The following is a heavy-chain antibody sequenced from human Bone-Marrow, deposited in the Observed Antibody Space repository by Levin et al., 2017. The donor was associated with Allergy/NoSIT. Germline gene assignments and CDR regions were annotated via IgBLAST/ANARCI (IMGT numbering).Heavy chain of an antibody. V-gene: IGHV3-23*01. CDR1: GFTFRSYA. CDR2: ISRSGGST. J-gene: IGHJ3*01. Sequence: GGSLRLSCAASGFTFRSYAMSWVRQAPGKGLEWVSVISRSGGSTFYSDSVKGRFTISRDNSKNTLSLQMNSLRVEDTAVYYCAKLRSELGDAFDVWGQGTMVTVSS. CDR3: AKLRSELGDAFDV. D-gene: IGHD3-16*01.